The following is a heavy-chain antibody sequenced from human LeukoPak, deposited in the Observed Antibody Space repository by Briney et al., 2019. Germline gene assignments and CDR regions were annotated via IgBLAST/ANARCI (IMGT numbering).Heavy chain of an antibody. J-gene: IGHJ4*02. CDR1: GLTFSSYG. Sequence: PGESLRLSCATSGLTFSSYGMNWVRQAPGKGLEWVSSISSSSTYIYYADSVKGRFTISRDNAKNSPYLQMNSLRAEDTAVYYCARDGDHSSSWEIDYWGQGTLVTVSS. D-gene: IGHD6-13*01. CDR3: ARDGDHSSSWEIDY. V-gene: IGHV3-21*01. CDR2: ISSSSTYI.